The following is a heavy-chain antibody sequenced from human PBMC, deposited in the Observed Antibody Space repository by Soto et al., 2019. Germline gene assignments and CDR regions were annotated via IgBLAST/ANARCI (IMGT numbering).Heavy chain of an antibody. V-gene: IGHV1-2*02. CDR2: INPNSGGT. Sequence: ASVKVSCKASGYTFTGYYMHWVRQAPGQGLEWMGWINPNSGGTNYAQKFQGRVTMTRDTSISTAYMELSRLRSDDTAVYYCARVTPIQWLVPDYWGQGTLVTVSS. CDR1: GYTFTGYY. J-gene: IGHJ4*02. CDR3: ARVTPIQWLVPDY. D-gene: IGHD6-19*01.